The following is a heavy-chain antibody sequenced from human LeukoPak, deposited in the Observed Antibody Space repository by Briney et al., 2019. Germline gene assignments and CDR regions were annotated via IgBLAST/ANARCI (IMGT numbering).Heavy chain of an antibody. CDR1: GFTFSSYA. D-gene: IGHD3-10*01. CDR2: ISGSGGST. Sequence: GGSLRLSCAASGFTFSSYAMSWVRQAPGKGLEWVSAISGSGGSTYYADSVKGRFTISRGNSKNTLYPQMNSLRAEDTAVYYCAKDAQNYYGSGSIFDYWGQGTLVTVSS. J-gene: IGHJ4*02. V-gene: IGHV3-23*01. CDR3: AKDAQNYYGSGSIFDY.